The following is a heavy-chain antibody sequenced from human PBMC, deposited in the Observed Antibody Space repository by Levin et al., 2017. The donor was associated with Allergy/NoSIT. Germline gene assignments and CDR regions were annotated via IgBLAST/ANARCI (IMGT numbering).Heavy chain of an antibody. CDR2: IGGSGGST. J-gene: IGHJ4*02. Sequence: LSLTCAASGFTFDSYVMSWVRQAPGKGLRWVSTIGGSGGSTYYADSVKGRFTISIDSSKNTLYLQMNSLRAEDTAVYYCAKNSYDFWSGYSTWGQGTLVTVSS. D-gene: IGHD3-3*01. CDR1: GFTFDSYV. CDR3: AKNSYDFWSGYST. V-gene: IGHV3-23*01.